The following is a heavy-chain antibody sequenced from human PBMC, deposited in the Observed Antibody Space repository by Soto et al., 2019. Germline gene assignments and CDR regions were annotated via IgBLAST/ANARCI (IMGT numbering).Heavy chain of an antibody. J-gene: IGHJ3*02. Sequence: GGSLRLSCAASGFTFDDYAMHWVRQAPGKGLEWVSGISWNSGSIGYADSVKGRFTISRDNAKNSLYLQMNSLRAEDTAVYYCAKDIGSVEMATIGAFDIWGQGTMVTVSS. CDR3: AKDIGSVEMATIGAFDI. CDR1: GFTFDDYA. V-gene: IGHV3-9*01. D-gene: IGHD5-12*01. CDR2: ISWNSGSI.